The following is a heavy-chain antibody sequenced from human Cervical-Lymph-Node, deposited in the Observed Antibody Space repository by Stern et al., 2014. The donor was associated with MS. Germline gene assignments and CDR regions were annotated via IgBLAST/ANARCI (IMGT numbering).Heavy chain of an antibody. D-gene: IGHD5-24*01. CDR1: GGTFSSYA. J-gene: IGHJ4*02. V-gene: IGHV1-69*01. Sequence: QLVQSGAEVKKPGSSVKVSCKASGGTFSSYAISWVRQAPGQGLEWMGGIIPIFGTANYAQKFQGRVTISADESTSTAYMKLSSLRSEDTAVYYCASSRDGYAGHFDYWGQGTLVTVSS. CDR2: IIPIFGTA. CDR3: ASSRDGYAGHFDY.